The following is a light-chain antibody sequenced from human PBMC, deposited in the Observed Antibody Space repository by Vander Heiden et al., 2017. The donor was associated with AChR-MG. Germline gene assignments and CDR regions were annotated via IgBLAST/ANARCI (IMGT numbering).Light chain of an antibody. CDR2: VVS. CDR3: RQHKSYPWT. CDR1: QDISNY. Sequence: DTQMTQSPSAMSASVGDRVTITCRASQDISNYVAWFQQKPGKVPKRLIYVVSNLQSGVPSRFSGSGSGTEFTLTISSLQPEDFATYYCRQHKSYPWTFGQGTKVEIK. V-gene: IGKV1-17*03. J-gene: IGKJ1*01.